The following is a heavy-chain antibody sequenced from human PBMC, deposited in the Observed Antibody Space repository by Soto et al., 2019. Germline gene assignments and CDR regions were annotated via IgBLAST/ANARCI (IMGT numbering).Heavy chain of an antibody. V-gene: IGHV4-39*01. CDR3: ASWSGYSYGYGY. J-gene: IGHJ4*02. Sequence: QLQLQESGPGLVKPSETLSLTCTVSGVSISSSSYYWGWIRQPPGKGLEWIGIIYYCGGTYYNPSLKGRVTISVDTSKNQFSLKLSSVTAADTAVYDCASWSGYSYGYGYWGQGTLVTVSS. CDR1: GVSISSSSYY. CDR2: IYYCGGT. D-gene: IGHD5-18*01.